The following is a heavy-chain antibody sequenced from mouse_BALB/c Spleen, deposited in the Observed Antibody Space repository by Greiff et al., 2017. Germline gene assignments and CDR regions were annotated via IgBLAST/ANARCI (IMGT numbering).Heavy chain of an antibody. V-gene: IGHV1-87*01. Sequence: QVQLQQSGTVLARPGASVKMSCKASGYTFTSYWMHWVKQRPGQGLEWIGAIYPGNSDTSYNQKFKGKAKLTADKSSSTAYRQLSSLASEDSAVYYCARDDGYYRGYAMDYWGQGTSVTGSS. J-gene: IGHJ4*01. CDR2: IYPGNSDT. CDR1: GYTFTSYW. D-gene: IGHD2-3*01. CDR3: ARDDGYYRGYAMDY.